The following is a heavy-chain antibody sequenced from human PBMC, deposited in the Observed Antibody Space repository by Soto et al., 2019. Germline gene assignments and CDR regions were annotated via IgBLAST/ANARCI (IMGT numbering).Heavy chain of an antibody. CDR1: GFTFRSFA. D-gene: IGHD5-12*01. CDR2: ISGSDGIT. J-gene: IGHJ4*02. CDR3: AKEASFFGYDPPNPPPSDY. Sequence: EVQLLESGGGLVQPGGSLRLSCAASGFTFRSFAMSWVRQAPGKGLEWVSTISGSDGITYYADSVKGRFTISRDNSKNTLYLQMNSLRVEDTAVYYCAKEASFFGYDPPNPPPSDYWGQGTLVTVSS. V-gene: IGHV3-23*01.